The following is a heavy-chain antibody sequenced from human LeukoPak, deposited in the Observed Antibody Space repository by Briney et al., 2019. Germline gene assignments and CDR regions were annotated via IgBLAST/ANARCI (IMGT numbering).Heavy chain of an antibody. J-gene: IGHJ3*02. D-gene: IGHD2-21*02. V-gene: IGHV3-48*03. CDR3: ARDGDCGGACGNGFDI. Sequence: GGSLRLSCAASGFTFSSYEVNWVRQAPGKGLEWVSYISSSGSTIYYADSVKGRFTISRDNAKNSLYLQMNSLRAEDTAVYYCARDGDCGGACGNGFDIWGQGTMVTVSS. CDR2: ISSSGSTI. CDR1: GFTFSSYE.